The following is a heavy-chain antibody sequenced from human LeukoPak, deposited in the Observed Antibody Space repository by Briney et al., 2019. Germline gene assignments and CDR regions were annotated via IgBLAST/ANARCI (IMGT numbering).Heavy chain of an antibody. CDR3: AKDNIVVVVAAVFDY. J-gene: IGHJ4*02. D-gene: IGHD2-15*01. V-gene: IGHV3-23*01. CDR1: GFTFSSYA. CDR2: ISRSGGST. Sequence: GGSLRLSCAASGFTFSSYAMSWVRQAPGKGLEWVSAISRSGGSTYYADTVKGRFTISRDNSKNTPYLQINSLGAEDTAVYYCAKDNIVVVVAAVFDYWGQGTLVTVSS.